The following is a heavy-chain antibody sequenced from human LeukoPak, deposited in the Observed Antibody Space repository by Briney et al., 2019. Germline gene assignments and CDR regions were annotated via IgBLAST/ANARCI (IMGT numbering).Heavy chain of an antibody. D-gene: IGHD5-18*01. CDR2: IKSKTDSRTT. V-gene: IGHV3-15*01. Sequence: GGSLRLSCAASGFTFSNAWMSWVRHAPGTGVGWVGRIKSKTDSRTTDYAAPVKGRFTISREDSKNTLCLQINSLKTEDTAVYYCTPTRGYSYRFDYWGQGTLVTVS. CDR1: GFTFSNAW. J-gene: IGHJ4*02. CDR3: TPTRGYSYRFDY.